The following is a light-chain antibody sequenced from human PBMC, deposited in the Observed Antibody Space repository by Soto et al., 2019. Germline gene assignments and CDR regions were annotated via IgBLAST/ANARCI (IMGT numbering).Light chain of an antibody. CDR3: SSYAGSSTRVV. J-gene: IGLJ2*01. V-gene: IGLV2-14*01. Sequence: QPVLTQPASVSGSPGQSITISCTGTSSDVGTYNYVSWYQQHPGKAPQLMIYDVTNRPSGVSSRFSGSKSGNTASLTISGLQSEDEADYYCSSYAGSSTRVVFGGGTKVTVL. CDR1: SSDVGTYNY. CDR2: DVT.